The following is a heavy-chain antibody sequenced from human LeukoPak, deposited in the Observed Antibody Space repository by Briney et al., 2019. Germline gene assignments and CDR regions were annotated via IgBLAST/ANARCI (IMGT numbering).Heavy chain of an antibody. J-gene: IGHJ4*02. CDR1: GYTFTGYY. CDR3: ARVRGSSGPFDY. V-gene: IGHV1-2*02. Sequence: ASVKVSCKASGYTFTGYYMHWVRQAPGQGLEWMGWINPNSGGTNYAQKFQGRVTMTRDTSISTAYMELSRLRSDDTAVYYCARVRGSSGPFDYWGQGTLVTVSS. CDR2: INPNSGGT. D-gene: IGHD6-6*01.